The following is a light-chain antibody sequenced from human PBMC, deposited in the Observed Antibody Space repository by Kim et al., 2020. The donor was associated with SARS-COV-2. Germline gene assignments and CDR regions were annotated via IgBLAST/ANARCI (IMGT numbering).Light chain of an antibody. Sequence: DIQMTQSPSSLSASVGDRVTITCRASQTISNYLNWYRQKPGKVPELLIYGASSLQSGVPSRISGSGSGTDFTLTISSLQPEDFATYHCQQTYSNPWTFGQGTKVDIK. V-gene: IGKV1-39*01. CDR3: QQTYSNPWT. J-gene: IGKJ1*01. CDR2: GAS. CDR1: QTISNY.